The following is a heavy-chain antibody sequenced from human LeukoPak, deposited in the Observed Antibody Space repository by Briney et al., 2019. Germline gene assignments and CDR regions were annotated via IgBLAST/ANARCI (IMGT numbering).Heavy chain of an antibody. J-gene: IGHJ4*02. V-gene: IGHV3-30*04. CDR3: ARGQLLFDY. CDR2: ISYDGSNK. Sequence: GRSLRLSCAASGFTFSSYAMHWARQAPGKGLEWVAVISYDGSNKYYADSVKGRFTISRDNSKNTLYLQMNSLRAEDTAVYYCARGQLLFDYWGQGTLVTVSS. CDR1: GFTFSSYA. D-gene: IGHD2-2*01.